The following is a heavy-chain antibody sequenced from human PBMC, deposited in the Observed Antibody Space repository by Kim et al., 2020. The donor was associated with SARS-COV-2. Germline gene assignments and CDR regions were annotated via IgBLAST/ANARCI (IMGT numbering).Heavy chain of an antibody. CDR1: GGSISSGDYY. V-gene: IGHV4-30-4*01. CDR3: ARHFLRDELENDDYYYYGMDV. CDR2: ICYSGST. D-gene: IGHD1-1*01. Sequence: SETLSLTCTVSGGSISSGDYYWSWIRQPPGKGLEWIGYICYSGSTYYNPSLKSRVTISVDTSKNQFSLKLSSVTAADTAVYYCARHFLRDELENDDYYYYGMDVWGQGTTVTVSS. J-gene: IGHJ6*02.